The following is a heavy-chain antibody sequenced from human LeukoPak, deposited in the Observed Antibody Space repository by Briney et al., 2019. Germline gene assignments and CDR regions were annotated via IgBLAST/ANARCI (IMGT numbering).Heavy chain of an antibody. CDR2: IYYSGST. CDR3: ARLSYYDSSGSDY. D-gene: IGHD3-22*01. J-gene: IGHJ4*02. Sequence: PSETLSLTCTVSGGSISSYYWSWIRQPPGKGLEWIGYIYYSGSTNYNPSLKSRVTISVDTSKNQFSLKLSSVTAADTAVYYCARLSYYDSSGSDYWGQGTLVTVSS. V-gene: IGHV4-59*01. CDR1: GGSISSYY.